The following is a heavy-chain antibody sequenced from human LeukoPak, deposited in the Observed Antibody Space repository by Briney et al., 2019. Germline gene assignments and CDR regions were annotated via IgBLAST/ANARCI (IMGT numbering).Heavy chain of an antibody. D-gene: IGHD3-22*01. CDR3: ARGYDSSGYYRTKDYYFDY. J-gene: IGHJ4*02. CDR2: ISAYNGNT. Sequence: VASVKVSCKASGYTFTSYGISWVRQAPGQGLEWMGRISAYNGNTNYAQKLQGRVTMTTDTSTSTAYMELRSLRSDDTAVYYCARGYDSSGYYRTKDYYFDYWGQGTLVTVSS. CDR1: GYTFTSYG. V-gene: IGHV1-18*01.